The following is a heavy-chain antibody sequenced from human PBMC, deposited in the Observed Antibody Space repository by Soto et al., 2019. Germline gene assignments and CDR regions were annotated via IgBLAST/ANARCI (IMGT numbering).Heavy chain of an antibody. V-gene: IGHV3-23*01. J-gene: IGHJ4*02. D-gene: IGHD3-3*01. CDR1: GCTPITSP. Sequence: GGSLSPTRADSGCTPITSPMNKACHATGKGLEWVSAISESGGTIFYADSVKGRFTVSRDNSRNTLYLQMNSLRADDTAVYYCVNQIRQGWSLFDYWGPGTLVTVSS. CDR2: ISESGGTI. CDR3: VNQIRQGWSLFDY.